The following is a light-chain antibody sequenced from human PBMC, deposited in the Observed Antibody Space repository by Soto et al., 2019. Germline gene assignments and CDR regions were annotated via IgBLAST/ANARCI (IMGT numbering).Light chain of an antibody. CDR2: DAS. CDR3: QQYHGYSSWT. J-gene: IGKJ1*01. CDR1: QNINNL. Sequence: DIQMTQSPSTLSASVGDRVSITCRASQNINNLLAWYQQKPGKAPKLLMYDASTLESGVTSKFSGSGFGTAFTLTISSRQPDDFAIDYCQQYHGYSSWTFGQGTRVDIK. V-gene: IGKV1-5*01.